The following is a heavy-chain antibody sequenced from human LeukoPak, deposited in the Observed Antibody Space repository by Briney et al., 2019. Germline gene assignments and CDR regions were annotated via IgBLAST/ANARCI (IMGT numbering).Heavy chain of an antibody. V-gene: IGHV1-69*05. D-gene: IGHD2-2*01. Sequence: SVKVSCKASGYTFTSYGISWVRQAPGQGLEWMGGIIPIFGTANYAQKFQGRVTITTDESTSTAYMELSSLRSEDTAVYYCARTVVQAYYYYYYMDVWGKGTTVTVSS. CDR2: IIPIFGTA. CDR3: ARTVVQAYYYYYYMDV. J-gene: IGHJ6*03. CDR1: GYTFTSYG.